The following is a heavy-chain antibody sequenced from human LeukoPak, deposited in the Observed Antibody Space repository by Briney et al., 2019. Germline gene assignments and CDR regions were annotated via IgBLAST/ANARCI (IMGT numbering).Heavy chain of an antibody. D-gene: IGHD2-2*01. J-gene: IGHJ4*02. Sequence: SETLSLTCTVSGGSISSGSYYWSWIRQPAGKGLEWIGRIYTSGSTNYNPSLKSRVTISVDTSKNQFSLKLSSVTAADTAVYYCASTVSYQSFDYWGQGIPVTVSS. CDR1: GGSISSGSYY. CDR2: IYTSGST. CDR3: ASTVSYQSFDY. V-gene: IGHV4-61*02.